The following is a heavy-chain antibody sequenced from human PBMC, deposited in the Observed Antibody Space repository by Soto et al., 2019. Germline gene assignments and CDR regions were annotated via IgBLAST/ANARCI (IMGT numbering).Heavy chain of an antibody. CDR2: IWYDGSNK. Sequence: GGSLRLSCAASGFTFSSYGMHWVRQAPGKGLEWVAVIWYDGSNKYYADSVKGRFTISRDNSKNTLYLQMNSLRAEDTAVYYCARGQHYDFWSGYYTWGPIDPWGQGTLVTVSS. J-gene: IGHJ5*02. CDR3: ARGQHYDFWSGYYTWGPIDP. CDR1: GFTFSSYG. V-gene: IGHV3-33*01. D-gene: IGHD3-3*01.